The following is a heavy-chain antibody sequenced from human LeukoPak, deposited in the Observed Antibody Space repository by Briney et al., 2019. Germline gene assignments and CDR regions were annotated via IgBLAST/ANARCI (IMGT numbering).Heavy chain of an antibody. J-gene: IGHJ4*02. Sequence: GGSLRLSCAASGFTFDDYAMPWVRQAPGKGLEWVSGISWNSDSIGYADSVKGRFTISRDNTKNSLYLHMNSLRAEDTALYYCAKAQTPGYGPYYFDYWGQGTLVTVSS. CDR3: AKAQTPGYGPYYFDY. D-gene: IGHD5-18*01. CDR1: GFTFDDYA. CDR2: ISWNSDSI. V-gene: IGHV3-9*01.